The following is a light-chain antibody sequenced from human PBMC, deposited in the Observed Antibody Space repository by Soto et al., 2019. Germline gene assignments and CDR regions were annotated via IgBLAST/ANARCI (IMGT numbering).Light chain of an antibody. CDR1: PGISRN. J-gene: IGKJ3*01. V-gene: IGKV1-8*01. CDR2: ATS. CDR3: QQYYSYPFT. Sequence: IRKTKYPSSSSASTGDRVTITCRACPGISRNLAWYQKKPGKAPKLRIYATSTLQSGVPSRLSGSGSGTDFNLTISCLQSEDFATYYCQQYYSYPFTFGPGTKVDIK.